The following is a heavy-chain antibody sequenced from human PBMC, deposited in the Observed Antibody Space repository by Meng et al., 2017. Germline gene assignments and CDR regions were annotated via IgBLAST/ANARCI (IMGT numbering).Heavy chain of an antibody. CDR2: ISSSSSYI. CDR3: ARDTIRGHDY. CDR1: GFTFDDYA. V-gene: IGHV3-21*01. D-gene: IGHD3-3*01. Sequence: GGSLRLSCAASGFTFDDYAMNWVRQAPGKGLEWVSSISSSSSYIYYADSVKGRFTISRDNAKNSLYLQMNSLRAEDTAVYYCARDTIRGHDYWGQGTLVTVSS. J-gene: IGHJ4*02.